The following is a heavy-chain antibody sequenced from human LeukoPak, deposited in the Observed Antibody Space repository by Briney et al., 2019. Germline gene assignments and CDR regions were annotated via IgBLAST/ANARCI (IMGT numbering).Heavy chain of an antibody. Sequence: AASVTVSFTASGYTFTSYYMHWVRQAPGQGLEWMGIINPSGGSTSYAQKFQGRVTMTRDTSTSTVYMELSSLRSEDTAVYYCARVGDYYDSSGYYEDWGQGTLVTVSS. D-gene: IGHD3-22*01. V-gene: IGHV1-46*01. CDR2: INPSGGST. J-gene: IGHJ4*02. CDR3: ARVGDYYDSSGYYED. CDR1: GYTFTSYY.